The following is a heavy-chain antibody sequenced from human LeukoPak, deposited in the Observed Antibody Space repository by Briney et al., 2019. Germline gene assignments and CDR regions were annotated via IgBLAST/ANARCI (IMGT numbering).Heavy chain of an antibody. CDR1: GFTFSDYY. V-gene: IGHV3-11*01. J-gene: IGHJ4*02. CDR3: GRDWAIVGDSAGDY. CDR2: ISSSWSTI. Sequence: GGSLRLSCGASGFTFSDYYMSWIRQAPGRGLEWVSYISSSWSTIYYADSVKGRFTFSRDNAKNSLYLQMNRLRAEDTGVYYCGRDWAIVGDSAGDYWGQGTLVTVSS. D-gene: IGHD1-26*01.